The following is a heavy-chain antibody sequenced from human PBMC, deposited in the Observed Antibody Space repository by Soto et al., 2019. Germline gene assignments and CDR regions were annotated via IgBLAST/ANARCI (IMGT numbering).Heavy chain of an antibody. Sequence: SVKVSCKASGGTFSTYGISWVRQAPRQGLEWMGGIIPIFGTANYAQKFQGRVTITADESTSTAYMELSSLTSEDTAAYYCASGILYKRSAYYYYGMDVWGQGTTVTVSS. D-gene: IGHD3-22*01. CDR2: IIPIFGTA. CDR1: GGTFSTYG. J-gene: IGHJ6*02. V-gene: IGHV1-69*13. CDR3: ASGILYKRSAYYYYGMDV.